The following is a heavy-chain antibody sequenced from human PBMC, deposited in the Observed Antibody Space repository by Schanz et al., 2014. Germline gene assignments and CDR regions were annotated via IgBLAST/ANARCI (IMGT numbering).Heavy chain of an antibody. CDR2: IKISGDV. V-gene: IGHV3-48*02. Sequence: EVQLVESGGGLVQPGGSLRLSCAASGFNFTIYSMNWVRQAPGKGLEWVSYIKISGDVFYTDSVKGRFTISRDNAKSSLYLQMSSLRDEDTAIYYCATGRAASNFGSEYFLYWGQGTLVTVSS. CDR3: ATGRAASNFGSEYFLY. D-gene: IGHD6-13*01. J-gene: IGHJ1*01. CDR1: GFNFTIYS.